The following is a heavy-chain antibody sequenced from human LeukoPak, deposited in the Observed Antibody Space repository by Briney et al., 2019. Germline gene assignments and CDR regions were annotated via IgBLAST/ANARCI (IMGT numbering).Heavy chain of an antibody. CDR3: ARDRAWYDY. V-gene: IGHV3-11*04. D-gene: IGHD6-13*01. J-gene: IGHJ4*02. CDR2: ISSSGSTI. CDR1: GLTFSDYY. Sequence: GPSLRRFCVASGLTFSDYYMSSIRQAPGKGLEWVSYISSSGSTIYYPDSVKGRSTFSRDNAKNSLYLQMNSLRAEDTAVYYCARDRAWYDYWGQGTLVTVSS.